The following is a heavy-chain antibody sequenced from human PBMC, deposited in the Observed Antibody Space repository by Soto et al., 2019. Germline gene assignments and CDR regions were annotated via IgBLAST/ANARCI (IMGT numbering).Heavy chain of an antibody. J-gene: IGHJ5*02. CDR3: SDTGGP. CDR1: GHSLNKYD. D-gene: IGHD2-8*02. CDR2: VNPNSGET. Sequence: QVQLVQSGAEVREPEASVKVSCKASGHSLNKYDINWVRQAPGQGLEWMGWVNPNSGETGFAQKFQGSITITRNTSINTVYMELRSLRSDDTAVYFCSDTGGPCGQGTLVTVSS. V-gene: IGHV1-8*03.